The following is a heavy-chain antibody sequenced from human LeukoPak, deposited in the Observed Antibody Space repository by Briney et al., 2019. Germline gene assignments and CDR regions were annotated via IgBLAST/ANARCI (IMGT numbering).Heavy chain of an antibody. Sequence: SETLSLTCTVSGGSISSYYWSWIRQPPGKGLEWIGYIYYSGSTNYNPSLKSRVTISVDTSKNQFSLKLSSVTAADTAVYYCARLRERDFDWLLSGHYYYYGMDVWGQGTTVTVSS. V-gene: IGHV4-59*08. D-gene: IGHD3-9*01. CDR2: IYYSGST. CDR1: GGSISSYY. CDR3: ARLRERDFDWLLSGHYYYYGMDV. J-gene: IGHJ6*02.